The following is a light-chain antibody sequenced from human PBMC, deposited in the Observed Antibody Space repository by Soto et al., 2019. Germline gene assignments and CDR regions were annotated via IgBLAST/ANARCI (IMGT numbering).Light chain of an antibody. CDR2: YTS. CDR3: HQRQSWPRT. CDR1: QSVSSN. J-gene: IGKJ1*01. Sequence: EVGMTQSPATLSVSPGERATLSCRASQSVSSNLAWYQHKPGQAPRLLIYYTSNRATGIPARFSGSGSGTDFTLTINSLAPEDFAIYYCHQRQSWPRTFGQGTKVDIK. V-gene: IGKV3-11*01.